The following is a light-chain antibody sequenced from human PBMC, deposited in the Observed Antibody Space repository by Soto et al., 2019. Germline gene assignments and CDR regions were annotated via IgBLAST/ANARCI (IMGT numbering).Light chain of an antibody. V-gene: IGLV2-8*01. CDR3: CSHAGDNTYV. Sequence: QSVLTQPPSASGSPGQSVTISCTGTSSDVGGYNYVSWYQQHPGKAPKLMIYEVTKRPSGVPDRFSGSKSGNTASLTVSGLQAEDEADYLCCSHAGDNTYVFGTGTKV. CDR1: SSDVGGYNY. J-gene: IGLJ1*01. CDR2: EVT.